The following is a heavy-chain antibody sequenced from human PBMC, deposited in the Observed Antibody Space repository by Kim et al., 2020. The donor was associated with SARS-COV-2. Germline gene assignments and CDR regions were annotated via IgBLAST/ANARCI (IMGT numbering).Heavy chain of an antibody. D-gene: IGHD6-19*01. J-gene: IGHJ6*02. CDR1: GFTVSSNY. V-gene: IGHV3-53*01. CDR3: AREMSSHPGIAVAGTYGMDV. Sequence: GGSLRLSCAASGFTVSSNYMSWVRQAPGKGLEWVSVIYSGGSTYYTDSVKGRFTISRDNSKNTLYLQMNSLRAEDTAVYYCAREMSSHPGIAVAGTYGMDVWGQGTTVTVSS. CDR2: IYSGGST.